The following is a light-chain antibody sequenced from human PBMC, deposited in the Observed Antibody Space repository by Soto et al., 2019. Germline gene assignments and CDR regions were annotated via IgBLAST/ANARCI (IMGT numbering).Light chain of an antibody. V-gene: IGLV1-51*02. Sequence: QSVLTQPPSVSAAPGQKVTFSCSGSSSNIGKNYVSWYQQVPGTAPKLLIYEDNKRRSGIPDRFSGSKSGTSATLGITELQTGDEADYYCGTWDSSLSVFVFGTGTKVTVL. CDR1: SSNIGKNY. CDR3: GTWDSSLSVFV. J-gene: IGLJ1*01. CDR2: EDN.